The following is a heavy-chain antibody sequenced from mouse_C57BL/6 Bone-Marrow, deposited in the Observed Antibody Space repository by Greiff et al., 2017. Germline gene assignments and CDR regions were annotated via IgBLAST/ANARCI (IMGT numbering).Heavy chain of an antibody. D-gene: IGHD2-4*01. CDR2: IYPGDGDT. CDR3: ACYYDYDVGFAY. CDR1: GYAFSSSW. J-gene: IGHJ3*01. Sequence: QVQLQQSGPELVKPGASVKISCKASGYAFSSSWMNWVKQRPGKGLEWIGRIYPGDGDTNYNGKFKGKDTLTADKSSSTAYMQLSSLTSEDAAVYFCACYYDYDVGFAYWGQGTLVTVSA. V-gene: IGHV1-82*01.